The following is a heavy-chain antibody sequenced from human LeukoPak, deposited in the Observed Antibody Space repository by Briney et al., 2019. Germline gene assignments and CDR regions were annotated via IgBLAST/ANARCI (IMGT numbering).Heavy chain of an antibody. J-gene: IGHJ4*02. CDR3: ARGQSDLL. D-gene: IGHD5-24*01. CDR2: ISSSSTHI. Sequence: GGSLRLSCAASGFTFSSYSRNWVRQAPGKGLEWVSSISSSSTHIYYADSVKGRFTISRDNAKNSLYLQMNSLRAEDTAVYYCARGQSDLLWGQGALVTVSS. CDR1: GFTFSSYS. V-gene: IGHV3-21*01.